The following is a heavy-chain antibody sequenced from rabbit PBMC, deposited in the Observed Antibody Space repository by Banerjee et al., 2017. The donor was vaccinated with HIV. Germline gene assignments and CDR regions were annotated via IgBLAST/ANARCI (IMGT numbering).Heavy chain of an antibody. D-gene: IGHD6-1*01. J-gene: IGHJ4*01. CDR2: IYPDYGTT. CDR3: ARDRNGNSDGFDL. CDR1: GIDFSSYG. V-gene: IGHV1S7*01. Sequence: QLVESGGGLVTLGGSLKLSCKASGIDFSSYGISWVRQAPGKGLEWIAYIYPDYGTTDYASWVNGRFTISLDNAQNTVYLQLNSLTAADTATYFCARDRNGNSDGFDLWGQGTLVTVS.